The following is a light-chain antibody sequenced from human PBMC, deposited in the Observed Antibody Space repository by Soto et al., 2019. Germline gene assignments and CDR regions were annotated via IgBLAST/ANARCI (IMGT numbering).Light chain of an antibody. J-gene: IGLJ2*01. CDR3: CSYAGGYNLV. CDR2: DVT. V-gene: IGLV2-11*01. CDR1: SSDVGTYNY. Sequence: QSALTQPRSVSGSPGQAVTISCTGTSSDVGTYNYVSWYQQHPGKAPKLMIYDVTKRPSGVPDRFSGSKSGNTASLTISGLQPEDEADYYCCSYAGGYNLVFGGGTKVTVL.